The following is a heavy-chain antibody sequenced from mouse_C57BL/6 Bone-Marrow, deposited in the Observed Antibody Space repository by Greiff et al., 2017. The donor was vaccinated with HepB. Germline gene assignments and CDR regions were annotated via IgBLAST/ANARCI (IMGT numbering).Heavy chain of an antibody. D-gene: IGHD1-1*01. V-gene: IGHV1-78*01. CDR1: GYTFTDHT. Sequence: VQLQQSDAELVKPGASVKISCKVSGYTFTDHTIHWMKQRPEQGLEWIGYIYPRDGSTKYNEKFKGKATLTADKSSSTAYMQLNSLTSEDSAVYFCAKEGYYYGSSYWYFDVWGTGTTVTVSS. CDR3: AKEGYYYGSSYWYFDV. CDR2: IYPRDGST. J-gene: IGHJ1*03.